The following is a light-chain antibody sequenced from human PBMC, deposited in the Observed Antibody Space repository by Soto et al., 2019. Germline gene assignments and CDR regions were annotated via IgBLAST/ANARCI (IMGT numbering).Light chain of an antibody. J-gene: IGKJ5*01. Sequence: DIQMTQSPSSLSACVGDRVTIACRASQSISNYLNWYQQKSGKGPNLLIYAASSLQIGVPSRFTGSGSGTDYNLTISSLQPEDFATYYCQQSYSTPFTFGQGTRLEIK. V-gene: IGKV1-39*01. CDR1: QSISNY. CDR2: AAS. CDR3: QQSYSTPFT.